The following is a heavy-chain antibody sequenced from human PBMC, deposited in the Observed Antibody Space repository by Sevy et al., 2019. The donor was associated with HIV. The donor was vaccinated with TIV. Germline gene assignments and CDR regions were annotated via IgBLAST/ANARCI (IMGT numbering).Heavy chain of an antibody. CDR2: ISYDGSNK. CDR1: RFTFSSYG. V-gene: IGHV3-30*18. D-gene: IGHD1-1*01. Sequence: GGSLRLSCAASRFTFSSYGMHWVRQAPGKGLEWVAVISYDGSNKYYADSVKGRFTISRDNSKNTLYLQMNSLRAEDTAVYYCAKSSWNDEGLYYYGMDVWGQGTTVTVSS. J-gene: IGHJ6*02. CDR3: AKSSWNDEGLYYYGMDV.